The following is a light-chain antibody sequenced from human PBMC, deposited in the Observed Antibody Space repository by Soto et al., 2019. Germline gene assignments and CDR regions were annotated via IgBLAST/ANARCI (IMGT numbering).Light chain of an antibody. CDR2: DAS. V-gene: IGKV1-5*01. J-gene: IGKJ2*01. CDR3: QQYYNYLFT. CDR1: QSISSW. Sequence: DIQMTQSPSTLSASVGDRVTITCRASQSISSWLAWYQQKPGKAPKLLIYDASSLESGVPSRFSGNESGTEFTLTISSLQPDDFATYYDQQYYNYLFTFGQGTKLEIK.